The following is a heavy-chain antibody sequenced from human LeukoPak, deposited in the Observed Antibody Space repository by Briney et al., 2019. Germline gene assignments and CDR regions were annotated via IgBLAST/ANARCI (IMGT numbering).Heavy chain of an antibody. D-gene: IGHD1-26*01. CDR2: IFCGGST. J-gene: IGHJ4*02. CDR1: GGSINSYF. Sequence: KPSETLSLTCTVSGGSINSYFWTWLRQPPGKGLEWIGYIFCGGSTTYNRYHPSLKSRVTISVDTSKNQFSLRLTSVTAADTAVYYCAALVGPTKAVDYWGQGTLVTVSS. V-gene: IGHV4-59*01. CDR3: AALVGPTKAVDY.